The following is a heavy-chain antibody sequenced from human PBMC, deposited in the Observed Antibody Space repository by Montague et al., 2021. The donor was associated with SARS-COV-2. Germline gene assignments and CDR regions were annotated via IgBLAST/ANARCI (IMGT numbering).Heavy chain of an antibody. V-gene: IGHV6-1*01. J-gene: IGHJ4*02. CDR2: PYYRSKWYN. CDR1: GDSVSSNSAA. CDR3: ARSVGASSSSWPLPPHFDY. Sequence: YAISGDSVSSNSAAWNWTRQSPSRGLEWLGRPYYRSKWYNDYALSVKSRITINPDTSKNQFSLQLNSVTPEDTAVYYCARSVGASSSSWPLPPHFDYWGQGTLVTVSS. D-gene: IGHD6-13*01.